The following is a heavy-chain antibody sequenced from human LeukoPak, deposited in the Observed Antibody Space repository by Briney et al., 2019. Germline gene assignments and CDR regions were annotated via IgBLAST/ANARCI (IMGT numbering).Heavy chain of an antibody. V-gene: IGHV3-21*01. CDR1: GFTFSTYT. Sequence: GGSLRLSCAASGFTFSTYTMSWVRQAPGKGLEWVSYISSSSSYIYYADSVKGRFTISRDNAKNSLYLQMNSLRAEDTAVYYCARGPYSYGLNWLDPWGQETLVTVSS. D-gene: IGHD5-18*01. CDR3: ARGPYSYGLNWLDP. CDR2: ISSSSSYI. J-gene: IGHJ5*02.